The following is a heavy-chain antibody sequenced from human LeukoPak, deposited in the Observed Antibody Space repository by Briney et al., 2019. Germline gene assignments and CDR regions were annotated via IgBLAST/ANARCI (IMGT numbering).Heavy chain of an antibody. CDR1: GGSFSGYY. CDR2: INHSGST. CDR3: ARPTRKYYYGSGSPWNY. D-gene: IGHD3-10*01. Sequence: PSETLSLTCAVYGGSFSGYYWSWIRQPPGKGLEWIGEINHSGSTNYNPSLKSRVTISVDTSKNQFSLKLSSVTAADTAVYYCARPTRKYYYGSGSPWNYWGQGTLVTVSS. J-gene: IGHJ4*02. V-gene: IGHV4-34*01.